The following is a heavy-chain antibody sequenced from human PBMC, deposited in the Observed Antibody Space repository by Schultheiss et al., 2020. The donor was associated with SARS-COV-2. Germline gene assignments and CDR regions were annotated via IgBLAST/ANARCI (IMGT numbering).Heavy chain of an antibody. CDR1: GGTFSSYA. J-gene: IGHJ6*02. V-gene: IGHV1-69*04. CDR3: ARDSSLYYYGMDV. CDR2: IIPILGIA. Sequence: SVKVSCKASGGTFSSYAISWVRQAPGQGLEWMGRIIPILGIANYAQKFQGRVTMTRNTSISTAYMELSSLRSEDTAVYYCARDSSLYYYGMDVWGQGTTVTVSS. D-gene: IGHD1-1*01.